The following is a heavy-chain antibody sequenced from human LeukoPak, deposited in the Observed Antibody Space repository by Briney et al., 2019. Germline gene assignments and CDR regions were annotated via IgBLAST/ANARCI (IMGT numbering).Heavy chain of an antibody. CDR3: AIGYCSSTSCPNGDY. CDR2: ISGSGGST. J-gene: IGHJ4*02. D-gene: IGHD2-2*01. CDR1: GFTFGSYA. V-gene: IGHV3-23*01. Sequence: GGSLRLSCAASGFTFGSYAMYWVRQAPGKGLEWVSGISGSGGSTFYADSVKGRFTISRDNAKNSLYLQMNSLRAEDTAVYYCAIGYCSSTSCPNGDYWGQGTLVTVSS.